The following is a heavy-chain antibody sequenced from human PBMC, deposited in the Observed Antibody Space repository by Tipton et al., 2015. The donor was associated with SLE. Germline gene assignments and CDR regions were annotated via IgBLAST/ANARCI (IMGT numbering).Heavy chain of an antibody. Sequence: WSWIRQPPGKGLEWIGFIYYSGTATYSPSLKGRVTISVDTSKKQFSLKLSSVTAADTAVYYCARSEYSSGLIDYWGQGTLVTVSS. D-gene: IGHD6-19*01. J-gene: IGHJ4*02. CDR3: ARSEYSSGLIDY. CDR2: IYYSGTA. V-gene: IGHV4-59*01.